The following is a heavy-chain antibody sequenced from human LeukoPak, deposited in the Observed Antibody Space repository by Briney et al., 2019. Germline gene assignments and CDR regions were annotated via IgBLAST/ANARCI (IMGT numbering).Heavy chain of an antibody. CDR1: GGSFSGYY. D-gene: IGHD3-16*01. CDR3: GRVFYAPHMFTFGGVPFDY. V-gene: IGHV4-34*01. CDR2: VNHSGST. J-gene: IGHJ4*02. Sequence: SETLSLTCAVYGGSFSGYYWSWIRQPPGKGLEWIGEVNHSGSTNYNPSLKSRVTISVDTSKNQFSLKLSSVTAADTAVYYCGRVFYAPHMFTFGGVPFDYWGQGTLVTVSS.